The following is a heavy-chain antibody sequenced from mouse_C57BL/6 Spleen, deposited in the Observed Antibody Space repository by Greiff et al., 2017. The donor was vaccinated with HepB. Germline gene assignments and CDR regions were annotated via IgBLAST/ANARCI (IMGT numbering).Heavy chain of an antibody. CDR1: GYTFTDYN. CDR2: INPNNGGT. CDR3: ARRRRDGYFDV. J-gene: IGHJ1*03. V-gene: IGHV1-18*01. Sequence: EVQLQQSGPELVKPGASVKIPCKASGYTFTDYNMDWVKQSHGKSLEWIGDINPNNGGTIYNQKFKGKATLTVDKASSTAYMELRSLTSEDTAVYYCARRRRDGYFDVWGTGTTVTVSS.